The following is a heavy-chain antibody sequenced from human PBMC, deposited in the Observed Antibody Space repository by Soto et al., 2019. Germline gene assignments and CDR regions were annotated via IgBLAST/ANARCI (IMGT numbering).Heavy chain of an antibody. D-gene: IGHD3-22*01. CDR1: GDSISSSNYF. Sequence: SETLSLTCTVSGDSISSSNYFWGWIRQPPGKGLEWIGTIFYSGSTYYNPSLKSRVTISVDTSKNQFSLMLSSVTAADTAVYYCARLGHVYYYDSSGYRKYFQHWGQGTLLPVSS. CDR3: ARLGHVYYYDSSGYRKYFQH. CDR2: IFYSGST. V-gene: IGHV4-39*07. J-gene: IGHJ1*01.